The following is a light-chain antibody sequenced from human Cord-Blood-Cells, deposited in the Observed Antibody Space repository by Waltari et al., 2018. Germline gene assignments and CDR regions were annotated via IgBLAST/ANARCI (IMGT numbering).Light chain of an antibody. V-gene: IGLV1-40*01. CDR1: SSNIGAGYD. J-gene: IGLJ2*01. Sequence: QSVLTQPPSVSGAPGQRVTISCTGSSSNIGAGYDVHWYQQLPGTAPKLPIYGNSNRPSGLAYRFTVSKSGTSASLAITGLQAEDEADYYCQSYDSSLSVVFGGGTKLTVL. CDR2: GNS. CDR3: QSYDSSLSVV.